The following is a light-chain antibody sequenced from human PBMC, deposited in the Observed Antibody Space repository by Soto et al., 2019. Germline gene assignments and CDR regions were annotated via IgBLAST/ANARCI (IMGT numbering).Light chain of an antibody. CDR3: QQRSNWLDP. CDR1: NGGISQ. V-gene: IGKV3D-11*01. CDR2: DAS. J-gene: IGKJ5*01. Sequence: EIVMTLSPATLSVATGEIATVSCMAQNGGISQLAWYQQKPGQAPRLLIYDASNRATGIPARFSGSGSGTDFTLTISSLEPEDFAVYYCQQRSNWLDPFGQGTRLEIK.